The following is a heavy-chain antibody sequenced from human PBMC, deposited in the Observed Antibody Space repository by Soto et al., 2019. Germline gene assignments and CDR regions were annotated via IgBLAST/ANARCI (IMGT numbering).Heavy chain of an antibody. V-gene: IGHV4-4*02. CDR2: IYHSGST. CDR1: GGSISSSNW. D-gene: IGHD1-26*01. CDR3: ARLSGSYHARYFDY. Sequence: SETLSLTCAVSGGSISSSNWWSWVRQPPGKGLEWIGEIYHSGSTNYNPSLKSRVTISVDKSKNQFSLKLSSVTAADTAVYYYARLSGSYHARYFDYWGQGTLVTVSS. J-gene: IGHJ4*02.